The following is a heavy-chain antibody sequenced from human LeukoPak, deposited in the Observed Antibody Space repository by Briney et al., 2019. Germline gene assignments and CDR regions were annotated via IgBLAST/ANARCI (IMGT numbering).Heavy chain of an antibody. V-gene: IGHV4-4*07. Sequence: SETLSLTCTVSGGSISSYYWSWIRQPAGKGLEWIGRIYTSGSTNYNPSLKSRVTMSVDTSKNQLSLKLSSVAAADTAVYYCARVRKDDYDFWSGYSYYMDVWGKGTTVTVSS. CDR3: ARVRKDDYDFWSGYSYYMDV. CDR1: GGSISSYY. CDR2: IYTSGST. D-gene: IGHD3-3*01. J-gene: IGHJ6*03.